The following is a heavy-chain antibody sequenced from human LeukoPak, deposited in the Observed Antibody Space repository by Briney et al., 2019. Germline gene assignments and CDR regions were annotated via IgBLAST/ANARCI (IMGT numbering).Heavy chain of an antibody. CDR3: SRDRGGGDIYFDY. V-gene: IGHV3-48*03. CDR1: GFTFSSYG. CDR2: ISRSGATI. J-gene: IGHJ4*02. Sequence: GGSLRLSCAASGFTFSSYGMNWVRQAPGKGPEWISYISRSGATIYYADSVKGRFTISRDNAKNSLYLQMSSPGAEDTAIYYCSRDRGGGDIYFDYWGQGTLVTVSS. D-gene: IGHD2-21*02.